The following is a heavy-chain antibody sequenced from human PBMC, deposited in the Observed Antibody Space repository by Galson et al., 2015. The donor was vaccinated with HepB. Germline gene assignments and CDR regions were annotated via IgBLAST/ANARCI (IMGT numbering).Heavy chain of an antibody. J-gene: IGHJ4*02. CDR2: ISANTGNT. V-gene: IGHV1-18*04. CDR1: GYTFTING. Sequence: SVKVSCKASGYTFTINGISWVRQAPGKGLEWMGWISANTGNTNYAQKFQGRVTLTRDTSTSSVHMELRSLRIDDTAVYYCARDRLHSLDYWGPGSLVTVSS. D-gene: IGHD2-15*01. CDR3: ARDRLHSLDY.